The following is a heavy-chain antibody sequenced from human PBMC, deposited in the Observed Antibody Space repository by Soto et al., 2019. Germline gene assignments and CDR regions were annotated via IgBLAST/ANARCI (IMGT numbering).Heavy chain of an antibody. D-gene: IGHD4-17*01. CDR2: ISGSGGST. Sequence: GGSLRLSCAASGFTFSSYAMSWVRQAPGKGLEWVSAISGSGGSTYYADSVKGRFTISRDNPKNTLYLQMNSLRAEDTAVYYCAKVRTVTIGYFDYWGQGTLVTVSS. V-gene: IGHV3-23*01. CDR3: AKVRTVTIGYFDY. J-gene: IGHJ4*02. CDR1: GFTFSSYA.